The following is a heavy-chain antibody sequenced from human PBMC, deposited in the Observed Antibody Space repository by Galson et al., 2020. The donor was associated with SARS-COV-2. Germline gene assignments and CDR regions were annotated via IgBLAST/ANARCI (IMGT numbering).Heavy chain of an antibody. D-gene: IGHD3-22*01. Sequence: GGSLRLSCAASGFTFSSYSMNWVRQAPGKGLEWVSYISSSSSTIYYADSVKGRFTISRDNAKNSLYLQMNSLRDEDTAVYYCARGFGWGYYDSSYPDWGQGTLVTVSS. CDR2: ISSSSSTI. CDR3: ARGFGWGYYDSSYPD. CDR1: GFTFSSYS. J-gene: IGHJ4*02. V-gene: IGHV3-48*02.